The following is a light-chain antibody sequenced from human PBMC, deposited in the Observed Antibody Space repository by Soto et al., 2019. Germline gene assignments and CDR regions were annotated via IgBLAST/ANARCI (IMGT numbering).Light chain of an antibody. CDR1: QSVSSN. CDR3: QQYVSSPAT. V-gene: IGKV3-15*01. Sequence: EIVMTQSPATLSVSPGERATLSCRASQSVSSNLAWYQQKPGQAPRLLIYGASTRATGIPARFSGSGSGTEFTLTISSLQSEDFAVYYCQQYVSSPATFGQGTKVDIK. J-gene: IGKJ1*01. CDR2: GAS.